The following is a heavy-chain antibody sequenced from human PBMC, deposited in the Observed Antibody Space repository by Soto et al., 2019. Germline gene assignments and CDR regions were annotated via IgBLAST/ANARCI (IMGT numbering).Heavy chain of an antibody. V-gene: IGHV3-30-3*01. J-gene: IGHJ6*02. D-gene: IGHD2-2*01. CDR2: ISYDGSNK. CDR3: ASSKPAASFYYYYGMDA. CDR1: GFTFSSYA. Sequence: GGSLRLSCAASGFTFSSYAMHWVRQAPGKGLEWVAVISYDGSNKYYADSVKGRFTISRDNSKNTLYLQMNSLRAEDTAVYYCASSKPAASFYYYYGMDAWGQGTTVTVSS.